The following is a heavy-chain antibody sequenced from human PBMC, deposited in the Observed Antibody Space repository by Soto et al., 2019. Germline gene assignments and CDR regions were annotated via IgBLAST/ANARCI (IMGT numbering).Heavy chain of an antibody. D-gene: IGHD1-26*01. CDR2: IYYSGST. CDR3: ARGLGGSLDY. CDR1: GGSISSYY. J-gene: IGHJ4*02. V-gene: IGHV4-59*01. Sequence: QVQLQESGPGLVKPSETLSLTCTVSGGSISSYYWSWIRQPPGKGLEWIGYIYYSGSTNYNPSLKSRVTISVDTSKNQFSLKLSSVTAADTAVYYCARGLGGSLDYWGQGTLVTVSS.